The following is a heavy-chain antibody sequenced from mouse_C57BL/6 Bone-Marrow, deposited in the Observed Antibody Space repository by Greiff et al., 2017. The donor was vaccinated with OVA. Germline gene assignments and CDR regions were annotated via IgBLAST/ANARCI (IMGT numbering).Heavy chain of an antibody. J-gene: IGHJ1*03. CDR3: AREDDYDWYFDV. D-gene: IGHD2-4*01. Sequence: QVQLKQSGPELVKPGASVKISCKASGYAFSRSWMNWVKQRPGKGLEWIGRIYPGDGDTNYNGKFKGKSTLTADKSSRPSYMQHSSLTSEDAAVYFCAREDDYDWYFDVCGTGTTVTVSS. V-gene: IGHV1-82*01. CDR1: GYAFSRSW. CDR2: IYPGDGDT.